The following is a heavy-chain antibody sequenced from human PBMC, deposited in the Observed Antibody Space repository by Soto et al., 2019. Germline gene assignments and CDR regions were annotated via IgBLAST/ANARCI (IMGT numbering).Heavy chain of an antibody. D-gene: IGHD3-10*01. Sequence: ASVKVSCKASGYTFTSYDINWVRQATGQGLERMGWMNPNSGNTGYAHKFQGRVTMTRNTTISTAYMELSSLRSEDTAVYYCARGELLWFGESNWFDPWGQGTLVTVSS. V-gene: IGHV1-8*01. CDR3: ARGELLWFGESNWFDP. CDR1: GYTFTSYD. J-gene: IGHJ5*02. CDR2: MNPNSGNT.